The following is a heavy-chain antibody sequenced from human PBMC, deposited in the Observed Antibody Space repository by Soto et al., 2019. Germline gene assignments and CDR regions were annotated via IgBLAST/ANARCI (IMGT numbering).Heavy chain of an antibody. Sequence: SETLSLTCTVSSDSISGYYWSWIRQSPGKGLEWIGYIAYSGSTHYNPSLKSRVTISVDTSKNQFSLRLSSVTAAETAMYYCARDHGGYFDYWGQG. CDR1: SDSISGYY. CDR3: ARDHGGYFDY. CDR2: IAYSGST. V-gene: IGHV4-59*01. J-gene: IGHJ4*02. D-gene: IGHD3-22*01.